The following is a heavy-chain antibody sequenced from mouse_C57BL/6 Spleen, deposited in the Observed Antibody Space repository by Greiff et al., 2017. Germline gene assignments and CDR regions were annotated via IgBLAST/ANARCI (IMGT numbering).Heavy chain of an antibody. CDR2: IYPGSGST. CDR3: ARRQLRVPCDY. J-gene: IGHJ2*01. CDR1: GYTFTSYW. D-gene: IGHD3-2*02. V-gene: IGHV1-55*01. Sequence: QVQLQQPGAELVKPGASVKMSCKASGYTFTSYWITWVKQRPGQGLEWIGDIYPGSGSTNYNEKFKSQATLTIDTSSSTAYMQLSSLTSEDSAVYYCARRQLRVPCDYWGQGTTLTVSS.